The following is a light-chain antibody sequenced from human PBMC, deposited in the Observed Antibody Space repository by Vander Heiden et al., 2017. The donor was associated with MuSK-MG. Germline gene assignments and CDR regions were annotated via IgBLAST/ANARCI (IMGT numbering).Light chain of an antibody. J-gene: IGKJ4*01. CDR3: QQDNKCPLT. CDR2: GAS. CDR1: QSVSSN. Sequence: EVMMTQSPATLSVSPGERATLSCRASQSVSSNLAWYQQKPGQAPRLFIYGASTRAPAIPARFSGRGSGTEFTLTISSLESADIAVSSCQQDNKCPLTFGGGTKVEIK. V-gene: IGKV3-15*01.